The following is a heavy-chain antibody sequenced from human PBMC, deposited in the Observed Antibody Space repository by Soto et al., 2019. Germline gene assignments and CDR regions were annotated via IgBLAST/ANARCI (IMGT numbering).Heavy chain of an antibody. V-gene: IGHV3-33*01. J-gene: IGHJ5*01. Sequence: QVQLVESGGGVVQPGRSQRLSCAASGFGFSSHGMHWVRQAPGKGLEWLAVIVRDGSEKFYADSVRGRFTISRDNSKNTLYLEMNSLRAEDTAVYYCARDDDYDDNGLDSWGQGTLVTVSS. CDR3: ARDDDYDDNGLDS. CDR2: IVRDGSEK. CDR1: GFGFSSHG. D-gene: IGHD4-17*01.